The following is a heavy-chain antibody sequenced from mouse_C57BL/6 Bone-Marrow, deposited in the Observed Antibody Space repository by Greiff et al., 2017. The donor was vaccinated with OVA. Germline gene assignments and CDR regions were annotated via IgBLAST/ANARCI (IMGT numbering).Heavy chain of an antibody. V-gene: IGHV1-76*01. CDR2: IYPGSGNT. CDR1: GYTFTDYY. Sequence: VQLQQSGAELVRPGASVKLSCKASGYTFTDYYINWVKQRPGQGLEWIARIYPGSGNTYYNEKFKGKATLTAEKSSSTAYMQLSSLTSEDSAVYFCARSYYSNRSYWYFDVWGTGTTVTVSS. CDR3: ARSYYSNRSYWYFDV. J-gene: IGHJ1*03. D-gene: IGHD2-5*01.